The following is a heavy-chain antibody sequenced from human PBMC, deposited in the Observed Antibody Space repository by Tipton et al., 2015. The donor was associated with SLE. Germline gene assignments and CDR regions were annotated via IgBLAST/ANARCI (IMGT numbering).Heavy chain of an antibody. V-gene: IGHV4-4*08. D-gene: IGHD3-10*01. CDR2: IYSSVST. J-gene: IGHJ4*02. Sequence: TLSLTCTVSGGSTSSYYWSWIRQPPGKGLEWVGYIYSSVSTNYNPSLKRRVTISVDTSKNQFSLKLSSVTAADTAVYYCARGLAMVRGDSMDYWGQGTLVTVSS. CDR3: ARGLAMVRGDSMDY. CDR1: GGSTSSYY.